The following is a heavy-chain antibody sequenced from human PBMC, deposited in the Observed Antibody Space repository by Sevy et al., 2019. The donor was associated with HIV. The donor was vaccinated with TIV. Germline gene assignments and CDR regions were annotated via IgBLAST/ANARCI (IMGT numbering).Heavy chain of an antibody. J-gene: IGHJ4*02. CDR3: ARDEWKQQLVLDY. Sequence: GGSLRLSCAASGFTLSSYEMNWVRQAPGKGLEWVSYISSSGSTIYYADSVKGRFTISRDNAKNSLYLQMNSLRAEDTAVYYCARDEWKQQLVLDYWGQGTLVTVSS. CDR2: ISSSGSTI. D-gene: IGHD6-13*01. CDR1: GFTLSSYE. V-gene: IGHV3-48*03.